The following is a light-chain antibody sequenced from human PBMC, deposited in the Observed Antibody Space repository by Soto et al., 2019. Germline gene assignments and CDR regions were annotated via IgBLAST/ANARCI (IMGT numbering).Light chain of an antibody. V-gene: IGKV1-5*01. Sequence: DVQMTQSPSTLSASVGDRVTITCRASQSITTWLAWYQQKPGEAPNLLISDASTLESGVPSRFSGGGSGTEFTLTISSLQPDDFATYYCQHYDTYSNTFGQGTQLEIK. CDR1: QSITTW. J-gene: IGKJ2*01. CDR2: DAS. CDR3: QHYDTYSNT.